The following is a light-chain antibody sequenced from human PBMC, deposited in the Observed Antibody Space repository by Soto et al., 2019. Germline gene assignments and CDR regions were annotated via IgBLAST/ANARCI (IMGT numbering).Light chain of an antibody. CDR3: SSYSISTAYL. V-gene: IGLV2-14*01. Sequence: QSALTQPPSASGSPGQSVTISCTGTSSDIGGYNSVSWYQQHPGKAPKLMVFEVSNRPSGVSYRFSGSKSGNTASLTISGLQAEDEADYFCSSYSISTAYLFGTGTKVTVL. J-gene: IGLJ1*01. CDR1: SSDIGGYNS. CDR2: EVS.